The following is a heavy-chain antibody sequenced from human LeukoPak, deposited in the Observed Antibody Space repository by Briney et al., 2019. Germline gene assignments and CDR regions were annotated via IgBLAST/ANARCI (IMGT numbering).Heavy chain of an antibody. CDR3: AKDIESSSWGWFDP. CDR2: ISGSGGST. Sequence: GGSLTLPCAASGLTFSSYAMRGVRRAPGKGVEWVSAISGSGGSTYYADHMKGRFTTSRANSKKTPHRQINSLRAEAKAIYSWAKDIESSSWGWFDPWGQGTLVTVSS. V-gene: IGHV3-23*01. D-gene: IGHD6-13*01. CDR1: GLTFSSYA. J-gene: IGHJ5*02.